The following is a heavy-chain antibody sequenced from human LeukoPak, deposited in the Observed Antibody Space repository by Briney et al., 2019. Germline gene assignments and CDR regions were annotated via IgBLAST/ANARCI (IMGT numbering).Heavy chain of an antibody. CDR3: ARGGSGSSPYFDY. CDR1: GFTFSTYW. J-gene: IGHJ4*02. V-gene: IGHV3-74*01. CDR2: IKSDGST. D-gene: IGHD6-13*01. Sequence: GGSLRLSCAASGFTFSTYWMHWVRQAPGKGLVWVSRIKSDGSTTYADSVKGRFTISRDNAKNTLYLQMNSLRAEDTAVYYCARGGSGSSPYFDYWGQGTLVTVSS.